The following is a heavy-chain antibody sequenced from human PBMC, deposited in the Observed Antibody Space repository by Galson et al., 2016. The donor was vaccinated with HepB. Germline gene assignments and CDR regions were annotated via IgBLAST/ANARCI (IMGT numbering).Heavy chain of an antibody. CDR1: GFTFSTYS. D-gene: IGHD3-16*01. V-gene: IGHV3-21*01. CDR2: ISITSGYK. Sequence: SLRLSCAASGFTFSTYSMNWVRQAPGKGLEWVSFISITSGYKYYADSLKGRVTISRDNAKNSLYLQMNSLRAEDTAVYYCARPPEGDRRYFDLWGCGTLVTVSS. CDR3: ARPPEGDRRYFDL. J-gene: IGHJ2*01.